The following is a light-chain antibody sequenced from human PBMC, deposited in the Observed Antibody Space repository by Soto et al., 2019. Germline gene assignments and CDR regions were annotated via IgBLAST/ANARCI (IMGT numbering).Light chain of an antibody. CDR3: ATWDDSLNGYV. Sequence: QSVLTQPPSASGTPGQRVTISCSGSNSNVGSTTVHWYQHLPGTAPKLLIYGNNQRPSGVPDRFSGSTSDTSASLAISGLRSEDESDYYCATWDDSLNGYVFGTGTKLTVL. J-gene: IGLJ1*01. CDR1: NSNVGSTT. CDR2: GNN. V-gene: IGLV1-44*01.